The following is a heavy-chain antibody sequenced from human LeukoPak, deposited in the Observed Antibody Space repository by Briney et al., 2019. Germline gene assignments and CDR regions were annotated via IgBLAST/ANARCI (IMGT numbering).Heavy chain of an antibody. J-gene: IGHJ4*02. CDR2: INADGSII. D-gene: IGHD3-10*01. Sequence: GGSLRLSCAASGFIFSNYWMHWVRQAPGKGLVWVSRINADGSIINYADSVKGRFTIYSDNAKTSLFHLQMNSLRAEDTAVYYCGGGGHFGYWGQGTLVTVSS. CDR1: GFIFSNYW. V-gene: IGHV3-74*01. CDR3: GGGGHFGY.